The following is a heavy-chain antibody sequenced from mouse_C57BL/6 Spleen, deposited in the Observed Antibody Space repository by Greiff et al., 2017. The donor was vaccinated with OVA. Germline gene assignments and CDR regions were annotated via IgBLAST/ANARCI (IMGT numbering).Heavy chain of an antibody. CDR2: ISSGGDYI. CDR3: TRDGGGNTWFAY. J-gene: IGHJ3*01. CDR1: GFTFSSYA. D-gene: IGHD1-1*02. V-gene: IGHV5-9-1*02. Sequence: EVQRVESGEGLVKPGGSLKLSCAASGFTFSSYAMSWVRQTPEKRLEWVAYISSGGDYIYYADTVKGRFTISRDNARNTLYLQMSSLKSEDTAMYYCTRDGGGNTWFAYWGQGTLVTVSA.